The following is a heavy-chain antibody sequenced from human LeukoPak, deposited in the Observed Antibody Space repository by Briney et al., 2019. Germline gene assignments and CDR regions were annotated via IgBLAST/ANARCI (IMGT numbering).Heavy chain of an antibody. J-gene: IGHJ5*02. CDR2: VSSNSAYV. CDR1: GFTFSAYT. Sequence: GGSLRLSCAASGFTFSAYTMNWVRQAPGKGLEWVSAVSSNSAYVYYADSLRGRFTISRDNAKSLLYLQINSLRADDTAVYYCAREGGRRRASNFDWFDPWGQGTLVTVSS. V-gene: IGHV3-21*06. D-gene: IGHD3-16*01. CDR3: AREGGRRRASNFDWFDP.